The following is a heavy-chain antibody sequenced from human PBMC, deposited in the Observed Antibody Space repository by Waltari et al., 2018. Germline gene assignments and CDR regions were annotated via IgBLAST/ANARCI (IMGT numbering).Heavy chain of an antibody. J-gene: IGHJ4*02. D-gene: IGHD6-13*01. CDR3: ALLYSSRGY. Sequence: QVQLQESGPGLVKPSETLSLTCTVSGGSISSHYWSWIRQPPGKGLEWIGYIYYSGSTNDIPSLKSRVTISVDTSKNQFSLKLSSVTAADTAVYYCALLYSSRGYWGQGTLVTVSS. V-gene: IGHV4-59*11. CDR2: IYYSGST. CDR1: GGSISSHY.